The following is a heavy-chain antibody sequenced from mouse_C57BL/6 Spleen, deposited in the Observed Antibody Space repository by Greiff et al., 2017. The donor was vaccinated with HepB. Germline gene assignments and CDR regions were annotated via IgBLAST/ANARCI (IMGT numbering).Heavy chain of an antibody. CDR3: ARNGIYYGYDGGAMDY. Sequence: EVKLVESGGGLVKPGGSLKLSCAASGFTFSSYTMSWVRQTPEKGLEWVATISSGGGNTYYPDSVKGRFTISRDNAKNTLYLQMSRLRSEDTAWYYCARNGIYYGYDGGAMDYWGQGTSVTVSS. CDR2: ISSGGGNT. CDR1: GFTFSSYT. J-gene: IGHJ4*01. D-gene: IGHD2-2*01. V-gene: IGHV5-9*01.